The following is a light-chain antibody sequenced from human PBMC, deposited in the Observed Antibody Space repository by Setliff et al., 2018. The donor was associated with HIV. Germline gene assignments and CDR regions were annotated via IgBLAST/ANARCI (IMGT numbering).Light chain of an antibody. CDR3: CSYAGGSTYV. CDR1: SSDVGRYNL. J-gene: IGLJ1*01. V-gene: IGLV2-23*02. CDR2: DVS. Sequence: SALTQPASVSWSPGQSITISCTGTSSDVGRYNLVSWYQQHPGKAPKLMIYDVSKRPSGVSNRFSGSKSGNTASLTISGLQAEDESDYFCCSYAGGSTYVFGTGTKVTVL.